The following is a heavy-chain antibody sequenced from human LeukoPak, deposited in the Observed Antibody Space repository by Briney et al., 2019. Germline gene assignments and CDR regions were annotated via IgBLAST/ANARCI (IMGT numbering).Heavy chain of an antibody. CDR2: IRYDGSNK. J-gene: IGHJ4*02. CDR1: GFTFSSYG. V-gene: IGHV3-30*02. D-gene: IGHD3-22*01. CDR3: ALQRGYYDSSDYYFDY. Sequence: QPGGSLRLSCAASGFTFSSYGIHWVRQAPGKGLEWVAFIRYDGSNKYYADSVKGRFTISRDNSKNTLYLQMNSLRAEDTAVYCRALQRGYYDSSDYYFDYWGQGTLVTVSS.